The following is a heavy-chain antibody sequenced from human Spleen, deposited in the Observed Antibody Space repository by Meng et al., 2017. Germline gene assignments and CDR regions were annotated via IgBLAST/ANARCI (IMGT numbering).Heavy chain of an antibody. CDR3: ARDIAGRLFDS. D-gene: IGHD3-16*02. CDR2: ISSRSNYI. Sequence: EVQLVESGGGLVKPGGSLRLSCAASGFSFSSYTMNWVRQAPGKGLEWVSSISSRSNYIYYADSVKGRFTISRDNAKNSLYLQINSLRVEDTAVYYCARDIAGRLFDSWGQGTLVTVSS. CDR1: GFSFSSYT. V-gene: IGHV3-21*01. J-gene: IGHJ4*02.